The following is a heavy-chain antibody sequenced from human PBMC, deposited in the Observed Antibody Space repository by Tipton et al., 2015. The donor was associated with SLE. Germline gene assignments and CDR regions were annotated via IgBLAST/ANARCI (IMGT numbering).Heavy chain of an antibody. CDR2: IYASGST. D-gene: IGHD3-9*01. J-gene: IGHJ4*02. V-gene: IGHV4-61*02. CDR3: ARDTRDWFLSES. Sequence: TLPLTCTVSGGSITNDNHYWSWIRQPAGKGLEWIGRIYASGSTNYNPSLKSRLTISVDTSKNQFSLNLSSVTAADTAVYYCARDTRDWFLSESWGQGALVTVSS. CDR1: GGSITNDNHY.